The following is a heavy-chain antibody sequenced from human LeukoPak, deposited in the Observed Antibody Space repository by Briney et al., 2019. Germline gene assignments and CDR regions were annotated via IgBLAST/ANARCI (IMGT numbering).Heavy chain of an antibody. J-gene: IGHJ5*02. CDR3: ARGSSSFDP. D-gene: IGHD6-19*01. CDR2: INHSGST. CDR1: GGSFSGYY. Sequence: SETLSLTCAVHGGSFSGYYWSWIRQPPGKGLEWIGEINHSGSTNYNPSLKSRVTISVDTSKNQFSLKLSSVTAADTAVYYCARGSSSFDPWGQGTLVTVSS. V-gene: IGHV4-34*01.